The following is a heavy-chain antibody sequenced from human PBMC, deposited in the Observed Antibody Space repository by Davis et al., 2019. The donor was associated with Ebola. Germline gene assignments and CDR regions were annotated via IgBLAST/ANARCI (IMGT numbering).Heavy chain of an antibody. D-gene: IGHD6-19*01. V-gene: IGHV1-69*13. Sequence: AASVKVSCKASGGTFSSYAISWVRQAPGQGLEWMGGIIPIFGTANYAQKFQGRVTITADESTSTAYMELSSLRSEDTAVYYCARDRGSSGGSRRYYYYGMDVWGQGTTVTVSS. J-gene: IGHJ6*02. CDR2: IIPIFGTA. CDR3: ARDRGSSGGSRRYYYYGMDV. CDR1: GGTFSSYA.